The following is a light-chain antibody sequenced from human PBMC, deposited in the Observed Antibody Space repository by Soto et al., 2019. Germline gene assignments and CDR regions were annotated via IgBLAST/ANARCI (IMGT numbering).Light chain of an antibody. CDR2: TAS. CDR3: QQSYNTTLN. CDR1: NPIIGY. J-gene: IGKJ4*01. Sequence: DIQMTQSPSSLSASVVDIVTINFLTINPIIGYLNFYQPTPGKAPTLLIYTASNLQSGVPSRFSCSGSRTHFTLTISSLQPEDFAADYGQQSYNTTLNCGGRTKG. V-gene: IGKV1-39*01.